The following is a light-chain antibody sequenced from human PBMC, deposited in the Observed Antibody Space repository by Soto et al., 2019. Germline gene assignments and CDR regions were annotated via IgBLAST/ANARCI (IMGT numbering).Light chain of an antibody. J-gene: IGLJ2*01. Sequence: QSALTQPRSVSGSPGQSVTISCTGTSSDVGGYNYVSWYQQHPGKAPKLMIYDVSKRPSGVPDRFSGSKSGNTASLTISGLQAEDETDYYCSSYAGSYTPVVFAAGTKLTVL. V-gene: IGLV2-11*01. CDR3: SSYAGSYTPVV. CDR2: DVS. CDR1: SSDVGGYNY.